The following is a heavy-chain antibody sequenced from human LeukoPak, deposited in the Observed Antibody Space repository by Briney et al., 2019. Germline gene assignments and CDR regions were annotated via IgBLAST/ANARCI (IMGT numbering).Heavy chain of an antibody. Sequence: TSVTVSFTASGFTFTMSAVQWVRQARGQRLEWIGWIVVGSGNTKYVQKFQEGGTITRDMSTSTAYMELSSLRSEDTAVYYCAAGFGSSWYDCYFDLWGRGTLVTVSS. CDR3: AAGFGSSWYDCYFDL. CDR2: IVVGSGNT. V-gene: IGHV1-58*01. J-gene: IGHJ2*01. D-gene: IGHD6-13*01. CDR1: GFTFTMSA.